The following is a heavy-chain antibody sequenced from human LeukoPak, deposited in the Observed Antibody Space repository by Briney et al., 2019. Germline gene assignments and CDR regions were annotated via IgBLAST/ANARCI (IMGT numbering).Heavy chain of an antibody. CDR2: ISGSGGST. Sequence: GGSLRLSCVASGFTFSSYAMSWVRQAPGKGLEWVSGISGSGGSTHYADSVKGRFTISRDNSKNTVYLQMNSLRGEDTAVYYCAKDISYYSDTSGYYWGPYFDYWGQGTLVTVSS. CDR3: AKDISYYSDTSGYYWGPYFDY. CDR1: GFTFSSYA. J-gene: IGHJ4*02. D-gene: IGHD3-22*01. V-gene: IGHV3-23*01.